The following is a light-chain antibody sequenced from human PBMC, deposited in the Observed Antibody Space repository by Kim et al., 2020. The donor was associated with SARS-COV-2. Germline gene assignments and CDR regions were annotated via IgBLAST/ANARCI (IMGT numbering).Light chain of an antibody. Sequence: SYELTQPPSVSVAPGKTASITCGGNNIGSKSVQWYQQKPGQAPVLVIYNDRDRPSGIPERLSGSNSGNTATLTISRVEAGDEVDYYCQVWDTNSDYVFGTGTKVTVL. J-gene: IGLJ1*01. CDR1: NIGSKS. CDR3: QVWDTNSDYV. V-gene: IGLV3-21*04. CDR2: NDR.